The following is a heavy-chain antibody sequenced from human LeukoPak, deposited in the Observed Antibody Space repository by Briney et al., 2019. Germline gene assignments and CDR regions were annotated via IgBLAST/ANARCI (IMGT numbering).Heavy chain of an antibody. CDR3: ARDDYGDYIFDY. V-gene: IGHV3-74*01. D-gene: IGHD4-17*01. CDR1: GFTFSSYW. CDR2: INSDGSST. J-gene: IGHJ4*02. Sequence: GGSLRLSCAASGFTFSSYWMHWVGQAPGKGLVWVSRINSDGSSTSYADSVKGRFTISRDNAKNMLYLQMNSLRAEDTAVYYCARDDYGDYIFDYWGQGTLVTVSS.